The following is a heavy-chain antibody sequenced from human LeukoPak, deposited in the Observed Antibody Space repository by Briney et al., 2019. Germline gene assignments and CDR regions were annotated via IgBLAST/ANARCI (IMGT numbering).Heavy chain of an antibody. CDR2: INHSGST. CDR3: ARVRGTYGSGSYIESLYYYYMDV. V-gene: IGHV4-34*01. D-gene: IGHD3-10*01. CDR1: GGSFSGYY. Sequence: SETLSLTCAVYGGSFSGYYWSWIRQPPGKGLEWIGEINHSGSTNYNPSLKSRVTISVDTSKNQFSLKLSSVTAADTAVYYCARVRGTYGSGSYIESLYYYYMDVWGKGTTVTVSS. J-gene: IGHJ6*03.